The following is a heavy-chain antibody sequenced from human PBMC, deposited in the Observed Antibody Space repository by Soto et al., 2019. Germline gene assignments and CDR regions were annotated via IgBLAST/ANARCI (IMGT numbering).Heavy chain of an antibody. D-gene: IGHD3-10*01. CDR3: APSGLLLWFGELY. CDR1: GFIFSSFA. Sequence: PGGSLRLSCAASGFIFSSFAMHWVRQAPGKGLQWVAVISNDGNKGYYADSVKGRFIISRDNSKNTLYVQMNSLRAEDTAMYYCAPSGLLLWFGELYWGQGTLVAVS. CDR2: ISNDGNKG. J-gene: IGHJ4*02. V-gene: IGHV3-30-3*01.